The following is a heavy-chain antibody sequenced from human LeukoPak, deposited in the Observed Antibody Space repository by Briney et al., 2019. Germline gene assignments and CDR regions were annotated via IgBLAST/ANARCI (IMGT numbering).Heavy chain of an antibody. CDR1: GFTFSSYA. CDR2: IGGSGSST. CDR3: AKRDSSGSYPYYFDY. V-gene: IGHV3-23*01. D-gene: IGHD3-22*01. J-gene: IGHJ4*02. Sequence: GRSLRLSCAASGFTFSSYAMHWVRQAPGKGLEWVSAIGGSGSSTYYSDSVKGRFTISRDNSKDTLYLQMNSLRVEDTATYYCAKRDSSGSYPYYFDYWGQGTLVTVSS.